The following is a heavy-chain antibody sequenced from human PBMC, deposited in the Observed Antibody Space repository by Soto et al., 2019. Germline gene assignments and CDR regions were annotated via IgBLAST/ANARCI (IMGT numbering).Heavy chain of an antibody. CDR2: ISGDGGST. V-gene: IGHV3-43*02. Sequence: GGSLRLSCAASGFTFDDYAMHWVRQAPGKGLEWVSLISGDGGSTYYADSVKGRFTISRDNSKNSLYLQMKSLRTEDTALYYCAKDRAWRSGYDCYYCGTDVWGQGATVTVSS. D-gene: IGHD5-12*01. J-gene: IGHJ6*02. CDR3: AKDRAWRSGYDCYYCGTDV. CDR1: GFTFDDYA.